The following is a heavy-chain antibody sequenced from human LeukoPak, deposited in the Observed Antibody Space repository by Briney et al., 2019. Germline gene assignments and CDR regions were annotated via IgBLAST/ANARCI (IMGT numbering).Heavy chain of an antibody. J-gene: IGHJ5*02. CDR2: ISAYNGNT. V-gene: IGHV1-18*01. Sequence: ASVKVSCKASGYTFTSYGISWVRQAPGQGLEWMGWISAYNGNTNYAQKLQGRVTMTTDTSTSTAYMELRSLRSDDTAVYYCARGSLGYDPLWVHPWGQGTLVTVSS. D-gene: IGHD3-22*01. CDR1: GYTFTSYG. CDR3: ARGSLGYDPLWVHP.